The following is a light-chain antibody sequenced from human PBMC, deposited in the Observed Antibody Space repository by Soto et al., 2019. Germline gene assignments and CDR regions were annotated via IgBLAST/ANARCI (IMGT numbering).Light chain of an antibody. J-gene: IGKJ1*01. CDR2: GAS. CDR3: QQYGSSIT. CDR1: QSVDIN. Sequence: IVLTQSPATLSVYPGERVTLSCRASQSVDINLAWYQQKPGQAPRLLIYGASTRATDMPGRFSGSGSGTDFTLTISRLEPEDFAVFYCQQYGSSITFGQGAKVDIK. V-gene: IGKV3-20*01.